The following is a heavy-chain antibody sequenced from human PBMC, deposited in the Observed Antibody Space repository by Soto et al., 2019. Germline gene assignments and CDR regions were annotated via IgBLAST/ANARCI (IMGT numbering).Heavy chain of an antibody. J-gene: IGHJ4*02. Sequence: GWSLRLSCASSVFTFSSYGMHWVRQAPGKGLEWVAVISYDGSNKYYADSVKGRFTISRDNSKNTLYLQMNSLRAEDTAVYYCAKESLPAGDTAMGDYWGQGTLVTVSS. D-gene: IGHD5-18*01. CDR2: ISYDGSNK. CDR3: AKESLPAGDTAMGDY. CDR1: VFTFSSYG. V-gene: IGHV3-30*18.